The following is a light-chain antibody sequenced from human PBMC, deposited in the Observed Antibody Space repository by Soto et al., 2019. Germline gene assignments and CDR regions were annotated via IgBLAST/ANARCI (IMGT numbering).Light chain of an antibody. CDR1: QSVASSH. CDR2: GIS. V-gene: IGKV3-15*01. J-gene: IGKJ4*01. Sequence: EIVLTQSPGTLSLSPGERATVSCRASQSVASSHLAWYQQKPDQAPRLLIYGISTRATDIPARFSGSGSGTEFTLTISSLQSEDFAVYYCQQYNNWPLTFGGGTKVEIK. CDR3: QQYNNWPLT.